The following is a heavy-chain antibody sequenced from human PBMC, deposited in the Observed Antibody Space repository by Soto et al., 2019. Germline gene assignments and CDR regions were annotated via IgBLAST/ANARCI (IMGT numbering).Heavy chain of an antibody. CDR1: GFTFSSYC. CDR2: IWYDGINK. Sequence: PGGSLRLSCAASGFTFSSYCIHWVRHAPCKGLEWVAVIWYDGINKYYADSVKGRFTISRDNSKNTLYLQMNSLRAEDTAVYYFARDKVSSGWITYHYYYGMDVWGQWNTVTVSS. J-gene: IGHJ6*02. D-gene: IGHD6-19*01. CDR3: ARDKVSSGWITYHYYYGMDV. V-gene: IGHV3-33*01.